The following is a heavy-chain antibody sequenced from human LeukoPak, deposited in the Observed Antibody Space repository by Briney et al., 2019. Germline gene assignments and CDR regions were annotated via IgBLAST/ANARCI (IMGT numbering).Heavy chain of an antibody. CDR2: INYSGTT. D-gene: IGHD3-16*01. Sequence: SETLSLTCTVSGGSIGSHFWNWIRQPPGKGLEWIGYINYSGTTSYNPSLKSRITLSIDTSKNQFSLKVNPVTAADTAVYYCASLRGGTPSYWGQGTPVTVSS. CDR3: ASLRGGTPSY. J-gene: IGHJ4*02. CDR1: GGSIGSHF. V-gene: IGHV4-59*11.